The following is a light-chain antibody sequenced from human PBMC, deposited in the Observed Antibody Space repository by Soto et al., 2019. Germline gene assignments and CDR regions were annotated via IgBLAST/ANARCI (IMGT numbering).Light chain of an antibody. CDR3: QQYNSYSWP. Sequence: DVQMTQSTSTLSASVGDRVTITCRASQSISSWLAWYQQKPGKAPKLLIYDASSLESGVPSRFSGSGSGTEFTLTISSLQPDDFATYYCQQYNSYSWPFGQGTNV. CDR1: QSISSW. V-gene: IGKV1-5*01. CDR2: DAS. J-gene: IGKJ1*01.